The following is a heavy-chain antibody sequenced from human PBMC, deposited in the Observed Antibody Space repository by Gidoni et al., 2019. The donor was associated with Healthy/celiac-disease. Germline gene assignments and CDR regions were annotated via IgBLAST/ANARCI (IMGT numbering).Heavy chain of an antibody. V-gene: IGHV3-30*04. CDR3: ARVKGSYYMGGDFDY. Sequence: QVQLVESGGGVVKPGRSLRLSCAASGFTFSRYAMHWVRQAPGKGLEWVAVRSYAGSNKSYADSVKGRFTISRDNSKNTLYLQMNSLRAEDTAVYYCARVKGSYYMGGDFDYWGQGTLVTVSS. CDR2: RSYAGSNK. J-gene: IGHJ4*02. D-gene: IGHD1-26*01. CDR1: GFTFSRYA.